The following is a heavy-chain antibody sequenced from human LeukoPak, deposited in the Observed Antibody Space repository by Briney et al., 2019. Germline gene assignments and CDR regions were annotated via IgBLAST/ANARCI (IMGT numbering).Heavy chain of an antibody. D-gene: IGHD6-13*01. V-gene: IGHV4-59*12. Sequence: SETLSLTCTVSGGSISSYYWSWIRQPPGKGLEWIGEIYHSGSTNYNPSLKSRVTISVDKSKNQFSLKLSSVTAADTAVYYCARDPPGIAAAVNWFDPWGQGTLVTVSS. CDR3: ARDPPGIAAAVNWFDP. CDR2: IYHSGST. CDR1: GGSISSYY. J-gene: IGHJ5*02.